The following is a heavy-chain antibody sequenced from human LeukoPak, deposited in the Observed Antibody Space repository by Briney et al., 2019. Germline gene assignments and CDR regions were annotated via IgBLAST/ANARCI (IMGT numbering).Heavy chain of an antibody. V-gene: IGHV1-69*04. CDR3: AREVRGYCSSTSCPPRGMDV. CDR1: GGTFSSYA. J-gene: IGHJ6*02. D-gene: IGHD2-2*01. Sequence: SVKVSCKASGGTFSSYAISRVRQAPGQGLEWMGRIIPIFGIANYAQKFQGRVTITADKSTSTAYMELSSLRSEDTAVYYCAREVRGYCSSTSCPPRGMDVWGQGTTVTVSS. CDR2: IIPIFGIA.